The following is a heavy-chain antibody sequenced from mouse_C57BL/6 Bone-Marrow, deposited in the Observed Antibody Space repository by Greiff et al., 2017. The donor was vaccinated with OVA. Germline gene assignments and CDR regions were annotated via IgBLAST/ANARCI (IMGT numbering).Heavy chain of an antibody. D-gene: IGHD1-1*01. J-gene: IGHJ3*01. CDR3: ARPYYYGSLPWFAY. CDR1: GFTFSDYG. V-gene: IGHV5-17*01. Sequence: EVQLMESGGGLVKPGGSLKLSCAASGFTFSDYGMHWVRQAPEKGLEWVAYISSGSSTIYYADTVKGRFTISRDNAKNTLFLQMTSLRSEDTAMYYCARPYYYGSLPWFAYWGQGTLGTVSA. CDR2: ISSGSSTI.